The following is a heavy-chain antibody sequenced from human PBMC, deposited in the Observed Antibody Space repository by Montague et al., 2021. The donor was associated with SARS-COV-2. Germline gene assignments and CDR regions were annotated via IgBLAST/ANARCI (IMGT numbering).Heavy chain of an antibody. J-gene: IGHJ4*02. V-gene: IGHV4-59*08. CDR3: ARHYSATLPAVY. CDR2: ISDSEST. D-gene: IGHD2-15*01. Sequence: SETLSLTCSVSGDSISSFYWSWFRQPPGKGLEWIGYISDSESTNYNPSLTSRATMSVDTSKNQFSLKVNSVTAADTAVYFCARHYSATLPAVYWGQGTLVTVSS. CDR1: GDSISSFY.